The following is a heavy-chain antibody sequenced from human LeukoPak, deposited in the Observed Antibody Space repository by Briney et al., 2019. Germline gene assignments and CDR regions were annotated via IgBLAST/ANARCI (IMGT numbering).Heavy chain of an antibody. CDR3: ARDRGSTLPYYLDW. D-gene: IGHD3-10*01. J-gene: IGHJ4*02. CDR2: STGIGGGT. CDR1: GWRFEHYD. Sequence: PGGSLTLSCAGCGWRFEHYDMNRVRQAPGRGLKWVSGSTGIGGGTYYAQSVEGRFTVYRDNSMNTVYLQMASLSAHDRAVYYCARDRGSTLPYYLDWWGQGTLVTVAS. V-gene: IGHV3-23*01.